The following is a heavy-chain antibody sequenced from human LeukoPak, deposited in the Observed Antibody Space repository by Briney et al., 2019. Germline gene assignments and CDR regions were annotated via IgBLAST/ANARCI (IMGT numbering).Heavy chain of an antibody. Sequence: GASVKVSCKTSGYTFSTYDINWVRQAAGQGLEWMGWMNPNSGNTDFAQKFQGRATITRDTSITTAYLELSSLRSEDTAVYFRYQLLSDYWGQGTLVTVSS. CDR1: GYTFSTYD. J-gene: IGHJ4*02. CDR3: YQLLSDY. D-gene: IGHD2-2*01. CDR2: MNPNSGNT. V-gene: IGHV1-8*03.